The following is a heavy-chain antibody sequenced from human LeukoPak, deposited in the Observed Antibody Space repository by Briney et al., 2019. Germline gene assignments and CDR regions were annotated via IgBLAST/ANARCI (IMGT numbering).Heavy chain of an antibody. V-gene: IGHV4-39*07. CDR1: GGSISSSSYY. CDR2: IYYSGST. D-gene: IGHD4-17*01. J-gene: IGHJ5*02. CDR3: ARGLNGDYAETNWFDP. Sequence: PSETLSLTCTVSGGSISSSSYYWGWIRQPPGKGLEWIGGIYYSGSTYYNPSLKSRVTISVDTSKNQFSLKLSSVTAADTAVYYCARGLNGDYAETNWFDPWGQGTLVTVSS.